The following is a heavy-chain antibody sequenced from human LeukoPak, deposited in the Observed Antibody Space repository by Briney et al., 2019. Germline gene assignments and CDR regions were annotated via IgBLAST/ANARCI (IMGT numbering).Heavy chain of an antibody. CDR2: IYTSGST. CDR1: GGSISSGSYY. J-gene: IGHJ4*02. Sequence: SETLSLTCTVSGGSISSGSYYWSWIRQPAGKGLEWIGRIYTSGSTNYNPSLKSRVTISVDTSKNQFSLKLSSVTAADTAVYYCAREDLAAAGDWGQGTLVTVSS. V-gene: IGHV4-61*02. D-gene: IGHD6-13*01. CDR3: AREDLAAAGD.